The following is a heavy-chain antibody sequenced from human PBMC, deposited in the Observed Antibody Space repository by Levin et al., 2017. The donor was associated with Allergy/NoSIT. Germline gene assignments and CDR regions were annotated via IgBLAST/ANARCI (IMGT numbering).Heavy chain of an antibody. J-gene: IGHJ1*01. D-gene: IGHD4-17*01. CDR2: ISPSGGST. V-gene: IGHV3-23*01. CDR1: GFTFRNYA. CDR3: AKSTVTPDFQH. Sequence: RAGGSLRLSCAASGFTFRNYAMTWVRQAPGKGLEWVSTISPSGGSTYYADSVKGRFTISRDNSKNMMYVQMTSLRVEDTAIYYGAKSTVTPDFQHWGQGTLVIVSS.